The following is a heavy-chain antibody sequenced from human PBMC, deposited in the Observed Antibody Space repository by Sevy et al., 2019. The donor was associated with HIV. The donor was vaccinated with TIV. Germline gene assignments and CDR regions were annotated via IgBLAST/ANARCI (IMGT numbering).Heavy chain of an antibody. J-gene: IGHJ4*02. Sequence: ASVKVSCKGSGYTFNYIIYWVRQAPGQSLEWMGWVNTATGDTRRSPKFQGRVIITRDTSARTAYMELNSLRSEDTAVYYCARDFCSGGSCYSAFVYWGQGTLVTVSS. CDR1: GYTFNYI. D-gene: IGHD2-15*01. V-gene: IGHV1-3*04. CDR2: VNTATGDT. CDR3: ARDFCSGGSCYSAFVY.